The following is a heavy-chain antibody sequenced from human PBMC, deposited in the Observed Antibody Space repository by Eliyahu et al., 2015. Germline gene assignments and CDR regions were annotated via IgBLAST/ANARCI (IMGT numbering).Heavy chain of an antibody. J-gene: IGHJ3*02. CDR2: INPSGGST. CDR1: XXTXTSYY. CDR3: ARDPRYFGCAFDI. D-gene: IGHD3-9*01. Sequence: QVQLVQSGAEVKXPGASVKVSCXASXXTXTSYYMXWVRQXPGQGLEWMGIINPSGGSTSYAQKFQGRVTMTRDTSTSTVYMELSSLRSEDTAVYYCARDPRYFGCAFDIWGQGTMVTVSS. V-gene: IGHV1-46*01.